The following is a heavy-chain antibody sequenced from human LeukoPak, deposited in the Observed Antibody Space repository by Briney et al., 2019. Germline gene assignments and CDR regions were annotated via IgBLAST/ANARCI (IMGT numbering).Heavy chain of an antibody. CDR3: AKGPGEYWLDAFDI. J-gene: IGHJ3*02. Sequence: GGCLRPSSAAAGFSFSSYAMSWVRQPAGEGLEWVSAIIGSVGSTYYADSVKGQFTISRDKSKNTLYLQMNSLRAEDTAVYYCAKGPGEYWLDAFDIWGQGTMVTVSS. V-gene: IGHV3-23*01. D-gene: IGHD2/OR15-2a*01. CDR1: GFSFSSYA. CDR2: IIGSVGST.